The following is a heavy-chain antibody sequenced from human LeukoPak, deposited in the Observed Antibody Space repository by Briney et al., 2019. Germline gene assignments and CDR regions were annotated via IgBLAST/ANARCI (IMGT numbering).Heavy chain of an antibody. D-gene: IGHD6-19*01. Sequence: SVKVSCKASGGTFSSYAISWVRQAPGQELEWMGRIIPIFGTASYAQKFQGRVTITTDESTSTAYIELSSLRSEDTALYYCAAVVIAVAGYFDYWGQGTLVTVSS. J-gene: IGHJ4*02. V-gene: IGHV1-69*05. CDR3: AAVVIAVAGYFDY. CDR1: GGTFSSYA. CDR2: IIPIFGTA.